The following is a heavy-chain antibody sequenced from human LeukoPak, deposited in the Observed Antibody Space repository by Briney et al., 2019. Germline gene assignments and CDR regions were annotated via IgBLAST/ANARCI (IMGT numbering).Heavy chain of an antibody. D-gene: IGHD3-22*01. V-gene: IGHV3-7*01. CDR2: IKQDGSEK. CDR1: GFTFSSYW. J-gene: IGHJ6*02. Sequence: GGSLRLSCAASGFTFSSYWMSWVRQAPGKGLEWVANIKQDGSEKYYVDSVKGRFTISRDNAKNSLYLQMNSLRAEDTAVYYCARDCPDSSGFRLYYYYYGMDVWGQGTTVTVSS. CDR3: ARDCPDSSGFRLYYYYYGMDV.